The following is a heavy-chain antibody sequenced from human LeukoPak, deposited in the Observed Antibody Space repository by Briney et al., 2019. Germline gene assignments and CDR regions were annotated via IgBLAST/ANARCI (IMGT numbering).Heavy chain of an antibody. Sequence: ASVKVSCKASGYTFTSYYMHWVRQAPGQGLEWMGIINPSGGSTSYAQKFQGRVTMTRDTSMSTVYMELSSLRSEDTAVYYCAREGVMDYGGNSYLFDYWGQGTLVTVSS. CDR2: INPSGGST. V-gene: IGHV1-46*01. D-gene: IGHD4-23*01. CDR1: GYTFTSYY. CDR3: AREGVMDYGGNSYLFDY. J-gene: IGHJ4*02.